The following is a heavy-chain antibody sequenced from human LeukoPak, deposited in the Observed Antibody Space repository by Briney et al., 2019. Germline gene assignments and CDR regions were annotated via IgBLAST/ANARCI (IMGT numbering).Heavy chain of an antibody. CDR1: GYTFTSYD. D-gene: IGHD3-10*01. CDR2: MNPNSGNT. Sequence: ASVKVSCKATGYTFTSYDINWVRQATGQGLEWMGWMNPNSGNTGYAQKFQGRVTMTRSTSISTAYMELSSLRSEDTAVYYCARGARTDLWFGELQPWGQGTTVTVSS. CDR3: ARGARTDLWFGELQP. V-gene: IGHV1-8*01. J-gene: IGHJ6*02.